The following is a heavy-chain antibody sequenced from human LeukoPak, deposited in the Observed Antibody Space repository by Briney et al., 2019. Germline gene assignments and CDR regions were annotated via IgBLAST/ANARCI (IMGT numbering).Heavy chain of an antibody. J-gene: IGHJ4*02. CDR2: IYYSGSA. CDR1: GGSVSSGTYY. V-gene: IGHV4-39*01. CDR3: ARGSVAGTRVDY. Sequence: PSETLSLTCTVSGGSVSSGTYYWGWIRQPPGKGLEWIGSIYYSGSAYYNPSLKSRVTISADTSKNQFSLNLSSVTAADTAVYYCARGSVAGTRVDYWGQGTLVTVSS. D-gene: IGHD6-19*01.